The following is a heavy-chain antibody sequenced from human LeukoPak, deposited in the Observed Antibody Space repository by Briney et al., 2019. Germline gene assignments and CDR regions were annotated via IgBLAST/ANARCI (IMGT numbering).Heavy chain of an antibody. V-gene: IGHV3-64*01. CDR1: GFTFSSYS. CDR3: TRTLIQQYYDISFDP. CDR2: ISSNGGRT. Sequence: GGSLRLSCAASGFTFSSYSMHWVRQAPGKGLEFVSAISSNGGRTYYANSVKGRFTISRDISKNTLYLQMGSLRAEDMAVYYCTRTLIQQYYDISFDPWGQGTLVTVSS. J-gene: IGHJ5*02. D-gene: IGHD3-9*01.